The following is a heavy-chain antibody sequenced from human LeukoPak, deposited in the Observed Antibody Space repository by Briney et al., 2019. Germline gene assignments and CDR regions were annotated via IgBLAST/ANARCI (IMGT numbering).Heavy chain of an antibody. CDR3: ARDSHLFYDSSGYYPQH. D-gene: IGHD3-22*01. V-gene: IGHV1-2*02. CDR2: INPNSGGT. J-gene: IGHJ1*01. Sequence: ASVKVSCKASGYTFTGYYMHWVRQAPGQGLEWMGWINPNSGGTNYAQKFQGRVTMTRDTSISTAYMELSRLRSDDTAVYYCARDSHLFYDSSGYYPQHWGQGTLVTVSS. CDR1: GYTFTGYY.